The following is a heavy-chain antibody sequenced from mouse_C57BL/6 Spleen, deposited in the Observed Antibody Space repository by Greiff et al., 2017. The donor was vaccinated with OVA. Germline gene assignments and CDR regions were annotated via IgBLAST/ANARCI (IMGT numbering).Heavy chain of an antibody. D-gene: IGHD2-12*01. V-gene: IGHV1-7*01. Sequence: VQLQQSGAELAKPGASVKLSCKASGYTFTSYWMHWVKQRPGQGLEWIGYINPSSGYTKYNQKFKDKATLTADKSSSTAYMQRSSLTYEDAAVYYCEGELLPPFDYWGQGTTLTVSS. J-gene: IGHJ2*01. CDR1: GYTFTSYW. CDR3: EGELLPPFDY. CDR2: INPSSGYT.